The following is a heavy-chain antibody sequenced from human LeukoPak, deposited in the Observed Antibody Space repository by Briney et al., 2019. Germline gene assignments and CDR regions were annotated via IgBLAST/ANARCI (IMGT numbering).Heavy chain of an antibody. CDR1: GYSFTNYY. CDR2: INPTGGST. J-gene: IGHJ4*02. D-gene: IGHD4-17*01. Sequence: ASVKVSCKASGYSFTNYYMHWVRQAPGQGLERMAIINPTGGSTSYAQKFQGRVTVTSDTSSSTVYMELTSLRSDDTAVYYCARRSGDYGYYLDYWGQGTLVTVSS. V-gene: IGHV1-46*01. CDR3: ARRSGDYGYYLDY.